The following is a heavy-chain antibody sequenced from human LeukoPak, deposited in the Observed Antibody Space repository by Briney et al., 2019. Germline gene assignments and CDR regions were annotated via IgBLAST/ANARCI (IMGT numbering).Heavy chain of an antibody. CDR2: ISGSGGST. V-gene: IGHV3-23*01. D-gene: IGHD6-19*01. CDR3: AKQRGQWLVIDY. J-gene: IGHJ4*02. CDR1: GFTFSSYA. Sequence: PGGSLRLSCAASGFTFSSYAMSWVRQAPGKGLEWVSAISGSGGSTYYADSVKGRFTISRDNSKKTLYLQMNSLRAEDTAVYYCAKQRGQWLVIDYWGQGTLVTVSS.